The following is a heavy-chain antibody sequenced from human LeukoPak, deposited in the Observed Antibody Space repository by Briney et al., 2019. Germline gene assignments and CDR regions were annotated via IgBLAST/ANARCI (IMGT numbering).Heavy chain of an antibody. Sequence: GGSLRLSCAASGFTFSSYSMNWVRQAPGKGLEWVSSIRTNSNYVYYADSVKGRFTISRGNARNSLYLQMNSLRAEDTAVYFCARGTMITFGGITVIPLDWGQGTLVTVSS. CDR3: ARGTMITFGGITVIPLD. CDR1: GFTFSSYS. D-gene: IGHD3-16*02. CDR2: IRTNSNYV. J-gene: IGHJ1*01. V-gene: IGHV3-21*01.